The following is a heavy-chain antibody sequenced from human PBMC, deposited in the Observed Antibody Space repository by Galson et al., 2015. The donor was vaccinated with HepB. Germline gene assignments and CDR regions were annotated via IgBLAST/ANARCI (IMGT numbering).Heavy chain of an antibody. CDR2: IYPGDSDT. CDR1: GYSFTSYW. V-gene: IGHV5-51*01. CDR3: ARHGSRPGPATGWFDP. J-gene: IGHJ5*02. Sequence: QSGAEVKKPGESLKISCKGSGYSFTSYWIGWVRQMPGKGLEWMGIIYPGDSDTRYSPSFQGQVTISADKSISTAYLQWSSLKASDTAMYYCARHGSRPGPATGWFDPWGQGTLVTVSS. D-gene: IGHD1-26*01.